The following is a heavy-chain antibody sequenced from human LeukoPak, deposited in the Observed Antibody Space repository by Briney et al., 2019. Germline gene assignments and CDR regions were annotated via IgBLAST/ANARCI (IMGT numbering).Heavy chain of an antibody. CDR1: GGSISISSYY. J-gene: IGHJ3*02. D-gene: IGHD5-12*01. CDR2: IYYSGST. Sequence: SETLSLACSVSGGSISISSYYWGWIRQPPGKGLEWIGNIYYSGSTYYNPSLKSRVTISVDTSRNQFSLKLSFVTATDTAIYYCARQVATKGEWAFDIWGQGTMVAASS. V-gene: IGHV4-39*07. CDR3: ARQVATKGEWAFDI.